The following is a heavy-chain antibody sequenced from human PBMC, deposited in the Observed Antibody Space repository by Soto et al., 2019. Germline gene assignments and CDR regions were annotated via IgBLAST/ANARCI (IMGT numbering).Heavy chain of an antibody. D-gene: IGHD6-19*01. CDR3: AKERPGQWLVMGY. Sequence: EVQLLESGGGLVQPGGSLRLSCAASGFTFSSYAMSWVRQAPGKGLEWVSAISGSGGSTYYAGSVKGRFTISRDNSNNKLYSRVNTRRAEDTAVYGCAKERPGQWLVMGYWGRGNLVTVGS. CDR1: GFTFSSYA. J-gene: IGHJ4*02. V-gene: IGHV3-23*01. CDR2: ISGSGGST.